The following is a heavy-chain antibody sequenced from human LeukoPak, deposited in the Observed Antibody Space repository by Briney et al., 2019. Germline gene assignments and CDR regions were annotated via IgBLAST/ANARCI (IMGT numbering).Heavy chain of an antibody. V-gene: IGHV4-38-2*02. J-gene: IGHJ5*02. CDR2: IYHSGST. CDR1: GYSISSGYY. Sequence: SETLSLTCTVSGYSISSGYYWGWIRQPPGKGLEWIGSIYHSGSTYYNPSLKSRVTISIDTSKNHFSLKLSSVTAADTAVYYCARRSVGGSSSWYRSGWFDPWGQGTLVTVSS. CDR3: ARRSVGGSSSWYRSGWFDP. D-gene: IGHD6-13*01.